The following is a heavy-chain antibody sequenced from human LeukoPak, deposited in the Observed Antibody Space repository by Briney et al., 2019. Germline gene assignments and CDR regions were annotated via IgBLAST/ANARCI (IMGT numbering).Heavy chain of an antibody. D-gene: IGHD3-22*01. V-gene: IGHV3-7*03. Sequence: GGSLRLSCAASGFTLSSYWMSWVRQAPGKGLEWVANIKRDGSEKYYVDSVKGRFTISRDNAKNSLYLQMNSLRAEDTAVYYCARDLTMIGGQGATVTVSS. J-gene: IGHJ6*02. CDR1: GFTLSSYW. CDR2: IKRDGSEK. CDR3: ARDLTMI.